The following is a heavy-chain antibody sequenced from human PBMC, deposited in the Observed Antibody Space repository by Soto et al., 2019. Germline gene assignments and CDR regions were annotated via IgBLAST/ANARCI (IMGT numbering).Heavy chain of an antibody. CDR1: GGSISSYY. Sequence: PSETLSLTCTVSGGSISSYYWSWIRQPPEKGLEWIGYIYYSGSTNYNPSLKSRVTISVDTSKNQFSLKLSSVTAADTAVYYCARVYFVSYYDFWSVENPGYYGMDVWGQGTTVTVSS. V-gene: IGHV4-59*12. CDR2: IYYSGST. J-gene: IGHJ6*02. CDR3: ARVYFVSYYDFWSVENPGYYGMDV. D-gene: IGHD3-3*01.